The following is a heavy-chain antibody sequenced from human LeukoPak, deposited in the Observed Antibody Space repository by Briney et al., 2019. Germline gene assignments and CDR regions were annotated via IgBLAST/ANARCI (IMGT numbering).Heavy chain of an antibody. CDR3: ARGIGYCSSTSCENWFDP. Sequence: PSQTLSLTCTVPGGSLISGGYYWSWIRQHPGRGLEWIGFIYYSGSTYYHPSLKSRVTISVDTSKNQFSLKLSSVTAADTAMYYCARGIGYCSSTSCENWFDPWGQGTLVTVSS. V-gene: IGHV4-31*02. CDR1: GGSLISGGYY. CDR2: IYYSGST. J-gene: IGHJ5*02. D-gene: IGHD2-2*01.